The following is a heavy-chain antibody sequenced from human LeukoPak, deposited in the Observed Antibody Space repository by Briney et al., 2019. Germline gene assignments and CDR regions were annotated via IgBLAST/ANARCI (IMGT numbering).Heavy chain of an antibody. CDR3: ARDRTAYSYGTLSDY. J-gene: IGHJ4*02. Sequence: GGSLRLPCAASTFTFSIYGMHWVRQAPGKGLEWVAFIQHSGTDKYYADSVKGRFTISRDNSRNTLYLQMNSLRTEDTAVYYCARDRTAYSYGTLSDYWGQGTLVTVSS. CDR1: TFTFSIYG. D-gene: IGHD5-12*01. V-gene: IGHV3-30*02. CDR2: IQHSGTDK.